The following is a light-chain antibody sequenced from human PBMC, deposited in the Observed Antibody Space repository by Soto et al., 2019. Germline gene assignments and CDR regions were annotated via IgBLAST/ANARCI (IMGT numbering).Light chain of an antibody. CDR3: CSYAGNLLWV. J-gene: IGLJ3*02. CDR1: NSDVGGYNY. V-gene: IGLV2-11*01. Sequence: QSALTQPRSVSGSPGQSVTISCTGTNSDVGGYNYVSWYQQHPGKAPKLVIYDVSKRPSGVPDRFSGSKSGNTASLTISGLQAEDEADYYCCSYAGNLLWVFGGGTKLTVL. CDR2: DVS.